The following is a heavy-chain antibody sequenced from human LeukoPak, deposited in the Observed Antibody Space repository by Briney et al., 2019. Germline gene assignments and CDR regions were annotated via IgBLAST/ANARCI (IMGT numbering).Heavy chain of an antibody. CDR3: AREWDIVVDGAFDI. CDR2: ISYDGSNK. V-gene: IGHV3-30-3*01. CDR1: GFTFSSYA. J-gene: IGHJ3*02. Sequence: SGGSLRLSCAASGFTFSSYAMHWVRQAPGKGLEWVAVISYDGSNKYYAGSVKGRFTISRDNSKNTLYLQMNSLRAEDTAVYYCAREWDIVVDGAFDIWGQGTMVTVSS. D-gene: IGHD2-2*01.